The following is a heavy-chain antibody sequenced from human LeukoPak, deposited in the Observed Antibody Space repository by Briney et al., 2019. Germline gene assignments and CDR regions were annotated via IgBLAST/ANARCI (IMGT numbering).Heavy chain of an antibody. CDR3: ARIYRDSSGYGFDY. Sequence: ASVKVSCKASGYTFTSNAMNWVRQAPGQGLEWMGWINTNTGNLTYAQGFTGRFVFSLDTSVSTAYLQISSLEAEDTAVYYCARIYRDSSGYGFDYWGQGTLVTVSS. V-gene: IGHV7-4-1*02. D-gene: IGHD3-22*01. CDR1: GYTFTSNA. CDR2: INTNTGNL. J-gene: IGHJ4*02.